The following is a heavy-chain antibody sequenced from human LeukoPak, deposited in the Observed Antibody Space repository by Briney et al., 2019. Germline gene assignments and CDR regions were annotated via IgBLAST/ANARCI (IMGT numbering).Heavy chain of an antibody. CDR3: ARAPILRFLEWLPNWFDP. Sequence: ASVKVSCKASGGTFSSYAISWVRQAPGQGLEWMGRIIPILGIANYAQKFQGRVTITADKSTSTAYMELSSLRSDDTAVYYCARAPILRFLEWLPNWFDPWGQGTLVTVSS. J-gene: IGHJ5*02. CDR1: GGTFSSYA. CDR2: IIPILGIA. D-gene: IGHD3-3*01. V-gene: IGHV1-69*04.